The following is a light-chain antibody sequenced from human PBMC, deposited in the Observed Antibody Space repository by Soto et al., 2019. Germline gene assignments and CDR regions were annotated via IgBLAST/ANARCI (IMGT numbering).Light chain of an antibody. Sequence: EIVLTQSPGTLSLSPGERATLSCRASQSISSSYLAWYQQKPGQAPRLLIYGASTRATGIPDRFTGRGSGTDFSLTISRLEPEDFAVYYCQQYGISPRTFGQGTKVDSK. CDR2: GAS. J-gene: IGKJ1*01. CDR3: QQYGISPRT. V-gene: IGKV3-20*01. CDR1: QSISSSY.